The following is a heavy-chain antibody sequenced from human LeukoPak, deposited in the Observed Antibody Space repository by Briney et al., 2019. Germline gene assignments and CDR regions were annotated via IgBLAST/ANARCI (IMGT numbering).Heavy chain of an antibody. D-gene: IGHD6-19*01. Sequence: ASVKVSCKASGYSFTSYDINWVRQATGQGLEWMGWMNPNSGNTGYAQKFQGRATMTRNTSISTAYRELSSLRSEDTAVYYCARASGSGWYNYWGQGTLVTVSS. CDR3: ARASGSGWYNY. CDR1: GYSFTSYD. J-gene: IGHJ4*02. V-gene: IGHV1-8*01. CDR2: MNPNSGNT.